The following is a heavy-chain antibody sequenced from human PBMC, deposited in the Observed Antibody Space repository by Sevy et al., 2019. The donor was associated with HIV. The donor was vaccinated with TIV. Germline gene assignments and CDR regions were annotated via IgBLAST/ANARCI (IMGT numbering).Heavy chain of an antibody. CDR2: IRQDGGEI. CDR3: ARRFFDV. Sequence: GGSLRLSCAASGFTFDTYWMQWVRQAPGKGLEWVANIRQDGGEIYYSDCVKGRFTISRDNAKESLFLQMTNLKVEDSGIYYCARRFFDVWGQGVLVTVSS. V-gene: IGHV3-7*01. CDR1: GFTFDTYW. D-gene: IGHD3-16*01. J-gene: IGHJ4*02.